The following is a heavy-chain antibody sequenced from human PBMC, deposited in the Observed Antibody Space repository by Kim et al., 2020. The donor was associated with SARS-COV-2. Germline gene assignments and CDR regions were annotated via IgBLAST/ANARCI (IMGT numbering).Heavy chain of an antibody. D-gene: IGHD3-9*01. J-gene: IGHJ4*02. CDR1: GGSITSYY. CDR3: ARGHHLFDWLPFDY. CDR2: MYYTGTT. V-gene: IGHV4-59*01. Sequence: SETLSLTCTVSGGSITSYYWNWIRQPPGKGLEWIGYMYYTGTTNYNPSLGSRVTISVDTSKNQFSLTLSSVTAADTAVYYCARGHHLFDWLPFDYWGLGTLVTVSS.